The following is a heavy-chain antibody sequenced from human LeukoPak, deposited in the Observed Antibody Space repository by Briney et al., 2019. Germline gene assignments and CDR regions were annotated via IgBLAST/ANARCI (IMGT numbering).Heavy chain of an antibody. J-gene: IGHJ4*02. CDR3: ARDPNSSGWCRVADY. CDR1: GFTFSSYG. CDR2: IWNDGSNK. V-gene: IGHV3-33*01. Sequence: PGGSLRLSCAASGFTFSSYGMHWVRQAPGKGLEWVACIWNDGSNKNYADSVKGRFTISRDNSKNTLYLQMNSLRAEDAAVYYCARDPNSSGWCRVADYWGQGTLVTVSS. D-gene: IGHD6-19*01.